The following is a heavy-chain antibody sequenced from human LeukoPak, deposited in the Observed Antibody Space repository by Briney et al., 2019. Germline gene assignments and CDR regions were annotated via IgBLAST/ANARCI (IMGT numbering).Heavy chain of an antibody. CDR2: IISSSSYI. CDR1: GFTFSSYS. Sequence: GGYLRLSCAASGFTFSSYSMNWVRQAPGKGLEWVSSIISSSSYIYYADSVKGRFTISRDNAKNSLYLQMNSLRAEDTAVYYCARDRKSSLPYYYDSWQPDYWGQGTLVTVSS. D-gene: IGHD3-22*01. CDR3: ARDRKSSLPYYYDSWQPDY. J-gene: IGHJ4*02. V-gene: IGHV3-21*01.